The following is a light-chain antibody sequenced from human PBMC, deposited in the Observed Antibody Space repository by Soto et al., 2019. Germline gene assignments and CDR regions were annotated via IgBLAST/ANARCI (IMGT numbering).Light chain of an antibody. J-gene: IGLJ2*01. Sequence: QSVLTQPASVSGSPGQSITISCTGTSSDVGGYNYVSWYQQHPGKAPKLMIYEVSNRPSGVSNRFSGSKSGTSASLAITGLQAEDEADYYCQSYDSRLSGGVVFGGGTKLTVL. V-gene: IGLV2-14*01. CDR1: SSDVGGYNY. CDR2: EVS. CDR3: QSYDSRLSGGVV.